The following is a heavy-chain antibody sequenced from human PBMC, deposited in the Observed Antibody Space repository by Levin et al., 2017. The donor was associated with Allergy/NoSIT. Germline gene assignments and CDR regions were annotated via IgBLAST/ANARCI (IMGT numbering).Heavy chain of an antibody. Sequence: GGSLRLSCTASGFTFGDYAMSWFRQAPGKGLEWVGFIRSKAYGGTTEYAASVKGRFTISRDDSKSIAYLQMNSLKTEDTAVYYCTRQQQWLVRVYFDYWGQGTLLTVSS. D-gene: IGHD6-19*01. V-gene: IGHV3-49*03. CDR3: TRQQQWLVRVYFDY. CDR1: GFTFGDYA. CDR2: IRSKAYGGTT. J-gene: IGHJ4*02.